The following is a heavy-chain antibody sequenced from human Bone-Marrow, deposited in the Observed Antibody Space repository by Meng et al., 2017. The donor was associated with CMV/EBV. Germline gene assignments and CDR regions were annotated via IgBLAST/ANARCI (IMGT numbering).Heavy chain of an antibody. CDR3: ARGRYGGAYYYYGMDV. J-gene: IGHJ6*02. V-gene: IGHV1-46*01. CDR1: GYTFTSYY. Sequence: ASLMVSCKASGYTFTSYYMHWVRQAPGQGLEWMGIINPSGGSTSYAQKFQGRVTMTRDTSTSTVYMELSSLRSEDTAVYYCARGRYGGAYYYYGMDVWGQGTTVTVSS. CDR2: INPSGGST. D-gene: IGHD4-23*01.